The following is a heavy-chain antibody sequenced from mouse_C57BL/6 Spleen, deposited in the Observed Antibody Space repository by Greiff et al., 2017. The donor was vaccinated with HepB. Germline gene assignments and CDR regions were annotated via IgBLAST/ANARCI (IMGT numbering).Heavy chain of an antibody. D-gene: IGHD1-1*01. V-gene: IGHV1-64*01. J-gene: IGHJ4*01. CDR2: IHPNSGST. CDR3: APIPTVDEGMDY. CDR1: GYTFTSYW. Sequence: QVQLQQPGAELVKPGASVKLSCKASGYTFTSYWMHWVKQRPGQGLEWIGMIHPNSGSTNYNEKFKSKATLTVDKSSSTAYMQLSSLTSEDSAVYYCAPIPTVDEGMDYWGQGTSVTVSS.